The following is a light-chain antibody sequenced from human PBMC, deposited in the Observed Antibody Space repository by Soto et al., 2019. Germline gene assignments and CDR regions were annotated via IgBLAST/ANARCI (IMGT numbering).Light chain of an antibody. J-gene: IGLJ1*01. CDR1: SGSVSTSHY. Sequence: QTVVTQEPSFSVSPGGTVTLTCGLSSGSVSTSHYPSWYQQTPGQAPRTLIYSTTTRSSGVPDRFSGSKSGNTASLTVSGLQAEDEGTYYCSSYGGYNNVVFGTGTKLTVL. V-gene: IGLV8-61*01. CDR2: STT. CDR3: SSYGGYNNVV.